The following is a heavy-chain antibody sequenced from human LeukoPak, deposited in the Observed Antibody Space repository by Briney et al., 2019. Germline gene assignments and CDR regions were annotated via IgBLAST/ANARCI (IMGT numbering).Heavy chain of an antibody. CDR2: IYSTGTT. CDR3: VRVGETWSNGGYFDY. J-gene: IGHJ4*01. CDR1: GGSITSHY. D-gene: IGHD7-27*01. Sequence: RSETLSLTCTVSGGSITSHYWSWIRQPAGKGLEWLGRIYSTGTTAYNASLNSRLTMSVDTSKSQFSLKLNSVTAADTAVYYCVRVGETWSNGGYFDYWGQGTLVTVSS. V-gene: IGHV4-4*07.